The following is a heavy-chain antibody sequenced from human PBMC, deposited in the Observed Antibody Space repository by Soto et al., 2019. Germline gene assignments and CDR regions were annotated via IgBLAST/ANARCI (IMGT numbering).Heavy chain of an antibody. J-gene: IGHJ4*02. CDR2: ISYDGSNK. CDR3: AKEKYQQLPIDY. D-gene: IGHD2-2*01. V-gene: IGHV3-30*18. CDR1: GFTFSSYG. Sequence: GGSLRLSCAASGFTFSSYGMHWVRQAPGKGLEWVAVISYDGSNKYYADSVKGRFTISRDNSKNTLYLQMNSLRAEDTAVYYCAKEKYQQLPIDYWGQGTLVTVS.